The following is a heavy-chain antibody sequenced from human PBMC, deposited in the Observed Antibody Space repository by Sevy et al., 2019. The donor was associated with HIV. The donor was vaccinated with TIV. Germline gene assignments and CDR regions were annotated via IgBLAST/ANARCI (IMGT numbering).Heavy chain of an antibody. CDR3: AKDTSYRYGYSSSWYKEGMNYYYGMDV. CDR1: GYTFTNYY. D-gene: IGHD6-13*01. Sequence: ASVKVSCKASGYTFTNYYIHWVRQAPGHGLEWMGIINPGGGSPRYAQRFKGRVTMTRDTSTSTLYMDLSSLRAEDTALYYCAKDTSYRYGYSSSWYKEGMNYYYGMDVWGQGTTVTVSS. V-gene: IGHV1-46*01. CDR2: INPGGGSP. J-gene: IGHJ6*02.